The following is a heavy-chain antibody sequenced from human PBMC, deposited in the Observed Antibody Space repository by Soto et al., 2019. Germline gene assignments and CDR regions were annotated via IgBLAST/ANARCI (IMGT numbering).Heavy chain of an antibody. CDR3: ARRRIAFGQIFEY. V-gene: IGHV2-5*02. CDR2: IYWADDK. Sequence: QITLQESGPTLVKPTQTLTLTCTFSGFSLSTAGMGVAWFRQPPGKALEWLALIYWADDKRYSPSLKSRLASTMDSSKDQVVLNMTNMDPGDTATYYCARRRIAFGQIFEYWSQGTLVTVSS. J-gene: IGHJ4*02. D-gene: IGHD2-21*01. CDR1: GFSLSTAGMG.